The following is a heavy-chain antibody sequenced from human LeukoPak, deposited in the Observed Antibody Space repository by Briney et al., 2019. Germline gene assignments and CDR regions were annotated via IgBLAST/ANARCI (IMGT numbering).Heavy chain of an antibody. CDR3: ARQHGSGSSLTAFDI. CDR1: GFTFSSYE. CDR2: IRSSGSPI. J-gene: IGHJ3*02. D-gene: IGHD3-10*01. V-gene: IGHV3-48*03. Sequence: GGSLRLSCAASGFTFSSYEMNWVRQAPGKGLEWVSHIRSSGSPIYYADSVKDRFTISRDNPKNSLYLRMNSLRAEDTAVYYCARQHGSGSSLTAFDIWGQGTMVTVSS.